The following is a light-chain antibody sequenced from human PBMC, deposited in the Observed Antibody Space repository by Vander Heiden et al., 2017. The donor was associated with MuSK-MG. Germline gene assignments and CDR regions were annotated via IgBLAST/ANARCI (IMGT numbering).Light chain of an antibody. CDR3: QQDDNLPIT. CDR2: DAS. J-gene: IGKJ4*01. Sequence: DIQMTQSPSSLSASVGDRATITCQASQDISNYLNWYQQKPGKAPKLLIYDASNLETGVPSRFSGSGSGTDFTFTISSLQPEDIATYYCQQDDNLPITFGGGTKVXIK. CDR1: QDISNY. V-gene: IGKV1-33*01.